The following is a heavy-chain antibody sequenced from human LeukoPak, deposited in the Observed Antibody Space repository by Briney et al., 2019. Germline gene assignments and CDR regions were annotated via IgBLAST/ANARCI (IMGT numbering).Heavy chain of an antibody. V-gene: IGHV3-23*01. CDR3: AKAASKRTDYGDYAFYYYMDV. CDR2: ISGSGGST. CDR1: GFTFSSYA. D-gene: IGHD4-17*01. J-gene: IGHJ6*03. Sequence: GGSLRLSCAASGFTFSSYAMNWVRQAPGKGLEWVSAISGSGGSTYYADSVKGRFTISRDDSKNTLYLQMNSLRAEDTAVYYCAKAASKRTDYGDYAFYYYMDVWGKGTTVTISS.